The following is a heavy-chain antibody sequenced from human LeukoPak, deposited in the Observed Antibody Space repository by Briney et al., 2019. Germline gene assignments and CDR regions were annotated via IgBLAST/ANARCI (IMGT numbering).Heavy chain of an antibody. D-gene: IGHD1-26*01. J-gene: IGHJ3*02. Sequence: GGSLRLSCAASGFTFISYGMSWVRQAPGKGLEWVSYISSSSSTIYYADSVKGRFTISRDNAKNSLYLQMNSLRAEDTAVYYCARVKGGGSYYAAFDIWGQGTMVTVSS. CDR2: ISSSSSTI. CDR3: ARVKGGGSYYAAFDI. CDR1: GFTFISYG. V-gene: IGHV3-48*01.